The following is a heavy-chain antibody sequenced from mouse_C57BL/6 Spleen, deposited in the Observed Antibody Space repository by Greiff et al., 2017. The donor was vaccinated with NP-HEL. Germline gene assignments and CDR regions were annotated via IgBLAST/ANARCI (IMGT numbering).Heavy chain of an antibody. Sequence: QVQLQHPGTELVKPGASVKLSCKASGYTFTSYWMHWVKQRPGQGLEWIGNINPSNGGTNYNEKFKSKATLTVDKSSSTAYMQLSSLTSEDSAVYYCARDSSGYMRAMDYWGQGTSVTVSS. V-gene: IGHV1-53*01. CDR1: GYTFTSYW. D-gene: IGHD3-2*02. CDR2: INPSNGGT. CDR3: ARDSSGYMRAMDY. J-gene: IGHJ4*01.